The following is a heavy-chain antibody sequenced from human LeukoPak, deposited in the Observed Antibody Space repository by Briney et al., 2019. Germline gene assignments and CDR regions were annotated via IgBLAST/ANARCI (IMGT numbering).Heavy chain of an antibody. CDR2: ISGSGGST. CDR3: AKDWYYDSSGYFDY. D-gene: IGHD3-22*01. V-gene: IGHV3-23*01. J-gene: IGHJ4*02. Sequence: QPGGSLRLSCAASGFTFSSHAMSWVRQAPGKGLEWVSAISGSGGSTYYADSVKGRFTISRDNSKNTLYLQMNSLRAEDTAVYYCAKDWYYDSSGYFDYWGQGTLVTVSS. CDR1: GFTFSSHA.